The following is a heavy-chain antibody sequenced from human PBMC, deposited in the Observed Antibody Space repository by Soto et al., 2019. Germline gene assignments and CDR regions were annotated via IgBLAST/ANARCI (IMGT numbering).Heavy chain of an antibody. CDR3: AQKAGHWYHPAGDY. CDR1: GFTFSSYS. J-gene: IGHJ4*02. V-gene: IGHV3-23*01. CDR2: VSGSGGSA. Sequence: EVQLLESGGGLVQPGGSLRLSCAASGFTFSSYSMTWVRQAPGKGLEWVSAVSGSGGSAYYADSVKGRFTISRDNSKNTPYLQMYRRRAEDTAVYYCAQKAGHWYHPAGDYWGQGTLVTVCS. D-gene: IGHD6-13*01.